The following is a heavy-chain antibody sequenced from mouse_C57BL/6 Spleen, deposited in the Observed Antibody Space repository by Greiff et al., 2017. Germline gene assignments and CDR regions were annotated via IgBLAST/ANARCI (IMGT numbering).Heavy chain of an antibody. CDR2: IYPRSGNT. Sequence: VKLQESGAELARPGASVKLSCKASGYTFTSYGISWVKQRTGKGLEWIGEIYPRSGNTYYNEKFKGKATLTADKSSSTAYMELRSLTSEDSAVYFCARGGSSSDFEVWGTGTTVTVSS. CDR3: ARGGSSSDFEV. J-gene: IGHJ1*03. CDR1: GYTFTSYG. V-gene: IGHV1-81*01. D-gene: IGHD1-1*01.